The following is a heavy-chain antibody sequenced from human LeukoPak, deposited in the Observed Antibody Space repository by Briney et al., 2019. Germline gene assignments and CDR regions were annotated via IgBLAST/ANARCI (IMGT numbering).Heavy chain of an antibody. J-gene: IGHJ4*02. Sequence: ASVKVSCKASGYTFTGYGISWVRQAPGQGLEWMGWISAYNGNTNCAQKFQGRVTMTTDTSTSTAYMELRSLRSDDTAMYYCARVDSGRYYGHDYWGQGTLVTVTS. V-gene: IGHV1-18*01. CDR3: ARVDSGRYYGHDY. CDR2: ISAYNGNT. D-gene: IGHD1-26*01. CDR1: GYTFTGYG.